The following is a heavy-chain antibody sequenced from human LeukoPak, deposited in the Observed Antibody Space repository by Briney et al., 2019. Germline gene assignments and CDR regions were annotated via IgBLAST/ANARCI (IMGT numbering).Heavy chain of an antibody. CDR2: INSDGSST. J-gene: IGHJ4*02. V-gene: IGHV3-74*01. Sequence: GGSLRLSCAASGFTFSSNWMHWVRQAPGKGLVWVSCINSDGSSTNYADSVKGRFTVSRDNAKNTLYLQMNSLRTEDTAVYYCAKDRQWELEHTSFGYWGQGALVTVSS. CDR1: GFTFSSNW. CDR3: AKDRQWELEHTSFGY. D-gene: IGHD1-26*01.